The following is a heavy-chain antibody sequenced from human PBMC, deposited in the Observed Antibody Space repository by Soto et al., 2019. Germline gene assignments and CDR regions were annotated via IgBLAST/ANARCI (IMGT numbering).Heavy chain of an antibody. CDR2: MSPNSGNS. CDR1: GYTFTNHD. V-gene: IGHV1-8*01. D-gene: IGHD3-22*01. J-gene: IGHJ4*02. Sequence: QVQLVQSGAEVKKPGASVEVSCKASGYTFTNHDINWVRQATGQGLEWMGWMSPNSGNSGYAQKFQGRVTMTTDTSISTAYMELSSLRSEDTAVYYCARGGDRDSSGYYYDDYWGQGTLVTVSS. CDR3: ARGGDRDSSGYYYDDY.